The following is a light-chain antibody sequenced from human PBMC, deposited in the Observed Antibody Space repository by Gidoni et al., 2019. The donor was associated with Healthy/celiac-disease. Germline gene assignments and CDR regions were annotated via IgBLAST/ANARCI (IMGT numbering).Light chain of an antibody. Sequence: DIQMTQSPSTLSASVGDRVTITCRASQSLSSWLAWYQQKPGKAPKLLIYKASSLESGVPSRFSGSGYGTEFTLTISSLQPDDFATYYCQQYNSYSQTFGQGTKLEIK. J-gene: IGKJ2*01. CDR3: QQYNSYSQT. CDR1: QSLSSW. V-gene: IGKV1-5*03. CDR2: KAS.